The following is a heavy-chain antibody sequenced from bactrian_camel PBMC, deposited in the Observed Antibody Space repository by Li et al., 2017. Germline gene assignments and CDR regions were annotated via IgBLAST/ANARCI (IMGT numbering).Heavy chain of an antibody. Sequence: HVQLVESGGGSVQAGGSLRLSCAPSAYTVKSNCVGWFRQAPGKEREGIASIYTGTSDTKYADSVKGRFTISQDNTKNTVYLQMNSLKPEDTAMYYCAVRGGGRCSAQRQRSDWEAWGQGTQITVS. CDR3: AVRGGGRCSAQRQRSDWEA. D-gene: IGHD4*01. V-gene: IGHV3S6*01. CDR1: AYTVKSNC. CDR2: IYTGTSDT. J-gene: IGHJ4*01.